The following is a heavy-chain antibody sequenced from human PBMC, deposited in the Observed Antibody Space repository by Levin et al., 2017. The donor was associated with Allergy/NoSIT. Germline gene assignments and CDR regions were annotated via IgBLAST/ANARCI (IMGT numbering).Heavy chain of an antibody. V-gene: IGHV3-21*01. CDR1: GFTFSSYS. Sequence: KRGESLKISCAASGFTFSSYSMNWVRQAPGKGLEWVSSISSSSSYIYYADSVKGRFTISRDNAKNSLYLQMNSLRAEDTAVYYCARADYHSDYYYGMDVWGQGTTVTVSS. D-gene: IGHD4-11*01. J-gene: IGHJ6*02. CDR2: ISSSSSYI. CDR3: ARADYHSDYYYGMDV.